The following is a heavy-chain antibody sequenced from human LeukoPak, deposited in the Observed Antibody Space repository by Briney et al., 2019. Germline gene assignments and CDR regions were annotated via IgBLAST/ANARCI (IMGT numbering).Heavy chain of an antibody. J-gene: IGHJ4*02. Sequence: SVKVSCKASGGTFSSYAISWVRQAPGQGLEWMGGIIPIFGTANYAQKFQGRVTITADESTSTAYMELSSLRSEDTAVYYCARAPRSFFKPLYYFDYWGQGTLVTVSS. D-gene: IGHD1-26*01. CDR3: ARAPRSFFKPLYYFDY. CDR1: GGTFSSYA. CDR2: IIPIFGTA. V-gene: IGHV1-69*13.